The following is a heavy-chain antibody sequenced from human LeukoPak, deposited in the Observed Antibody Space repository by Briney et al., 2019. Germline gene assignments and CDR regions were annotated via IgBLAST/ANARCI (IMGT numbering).Heavy chain of an antibody. Sequence: GGSLRLSCAASGFTFSIYEMNWVRQAPGKGLEWISYITGSGNTTYYAASVKGRFTISRDNAQKSLYLQMNSLRAEDTAVYYCARAHNWKYGTFDYWGQGTLVTVSS. D-gene: IGHD1-7*01. J-gene: IGHJ4*02. V-gene: IGHV3-48*03. CDR1: GFTFSIYE. CDR2: ITGSGNTT. CDR3: ARAHNWKYGTFDY.